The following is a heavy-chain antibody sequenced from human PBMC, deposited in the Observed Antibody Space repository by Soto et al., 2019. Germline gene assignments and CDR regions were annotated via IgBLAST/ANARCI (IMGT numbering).Heavy chain of an antibody. D-gene: IGHD1-1*01. J-gene: IGHJ6*02. Sequence: ASVKVSCKASGYTFTTYGISWVRQAPGQGLEWMGWISPYNGTTKYAEKFQGEMTMTTDTATSTAYMGLRSLRSDDTAVYYCARAGQRDAGLNFYYYLHGMDACGQGTKGTVSS. CDR3: ARAGQRDAGLNFYYYLHGMDA. V-gene: IGHV1-18*04. CDR2: ISPYNGTT. CDR1: GYTFTTYG.